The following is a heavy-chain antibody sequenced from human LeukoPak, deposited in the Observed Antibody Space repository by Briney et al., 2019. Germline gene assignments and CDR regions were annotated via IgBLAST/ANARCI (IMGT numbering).Heavy chain of an antibody. Sequence: PSQTLSLTCAVSGGSISSGGYSWSWIRQPPGKGLEWIGYIYHSGSTYYNPSLKSRVTISVDRSKNQFSLKLSSVTAADTAVYYCARELLPAVTEGWFDPWGQGTLVTVSS. CDR1: GGSISSGGYS. V-gene: IGHV4-30-2*01. D-gene: IGHD2-2*01. J-gene: IGHJ5*02. CDR3: ARELLPAVTEGWFDP. CDR2: IYHSGST.